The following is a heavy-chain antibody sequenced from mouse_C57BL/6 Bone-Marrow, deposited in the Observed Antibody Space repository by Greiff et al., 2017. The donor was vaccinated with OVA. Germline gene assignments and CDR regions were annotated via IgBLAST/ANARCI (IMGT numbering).Heavy chain of an antibody. J-gene: IGHJ2*01. CDR2: IRNKANSYTT. D-gene: IGHD1-1*01. CDR3: ARTYYYGSSLFDY. V-gene: IGHV7-3*01. Sequence: EVQLVESGGGLVQPGGSLSLSCAASGFTFTDYYMSWVRQPPGKALEWLGFIRNKANSYTTEYSASVKGRFTISRDNSQSILYLQMNALRAEDSATYYCARTYYYGSSLFDYWGQGTTLTVSS. CDR1: GFTFTDYY.